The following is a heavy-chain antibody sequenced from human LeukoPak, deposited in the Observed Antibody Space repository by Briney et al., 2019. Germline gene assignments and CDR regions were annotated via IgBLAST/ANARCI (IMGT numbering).Heavy chain of an antibody. D-gene: IGHD3-10*01. CDR1: GGSISSGGYY. J-gene: IGHJ6*02. Sequence: PSETLSLTCTVPGGSISSGGYYWSWIRQHPGKGLEWIGYIYYGGSTYYNPSLKSRVTISVDTSKNQFSLKLSSVTAADTAVYYCARDYGSGVMGYYYGMDVWGQGTTVTVSS. CDR3: ARDYGSGVMGYYYGMDV. V-gene: IGHV4-31*03. CDR2: IYYGGST.